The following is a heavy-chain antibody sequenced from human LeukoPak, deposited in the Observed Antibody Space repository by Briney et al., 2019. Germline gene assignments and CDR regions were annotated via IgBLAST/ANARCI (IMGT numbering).Heavy chain of an antibody. J-gene: IGHJ6*03. CDR2: MNPNSGNT. V-gene: IGHV1-8*01. CDR1: GYTFTSYD. D-gene: IGHD6-19*01. Sequence: ASVTVSCKASGYTFTSYDINWVRQAPGQGLEWMGWMNPNSGNTGYAQKFQGRVTMTRNTSISTAYMELSSLRSEDTAVYYCARDLGYSSQYYYYYYMDVWGKGTTVTVSS. CDR3: ARDLGYSSQYYYYYYMDV.